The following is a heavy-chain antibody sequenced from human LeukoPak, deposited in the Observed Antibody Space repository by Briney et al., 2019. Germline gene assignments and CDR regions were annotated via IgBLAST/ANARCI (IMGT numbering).Heavy chain of an antibody. CDR3: ATTYCSSTSCYGQIDY. Sequence: TPSETLSLTCTVSGGSISSGSYYWSWIRQPAGKGLEWIGRIYTSGSTNYNPSLKSRVTISVDTSKNQFSLKLSSVTAADTAVYYCATTYCSSTSCYGQIDYWGQGTLVTVSS. V-gene: IGHV4-61*02. D-gene: IGHD2-2*01. J-gene: IGHJ4*02. CDR2: IYTSGST. CDR1: GGSISSGSYY.